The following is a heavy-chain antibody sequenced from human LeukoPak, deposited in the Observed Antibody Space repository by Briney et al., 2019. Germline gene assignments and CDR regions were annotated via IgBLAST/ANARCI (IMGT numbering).Heavy chain of an antibody. CDR3: AKSMAAYYYYGMDV. D-gene: IGHD5-24*01. CDR1: GFTFSSYV. CDR2: VSSIGGST. V-gene: IGHV3-64*04. Sequence: GGSLRLSCSASGFTFSSYVMFWVRQAPGKGLEYVSAVSSIGGSTYYADSVKGRFTISRDNSKNTLYLQMNSLRAEDTAVYYCAKSMAAYYYYGMDVWGQGTTVTVSS. J-gene: IGHJ6*02.